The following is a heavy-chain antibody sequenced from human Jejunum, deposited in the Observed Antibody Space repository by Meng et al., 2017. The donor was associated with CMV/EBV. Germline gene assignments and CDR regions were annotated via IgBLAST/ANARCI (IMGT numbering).Heavy chain of an antibody. D-gene: IGHD3-10*01. CDR1: FTFSDYY. V-gene: IGHV3-11*01. Sequence: FTFSDYYMSWIRQAPGKGLEWVSDTSGSGSTIYYADSVKGRCTISRDNAKNSLYLQMNSLRAEDTAVYYCARDYYGSGRIHGTPNWGQGTLVTVSS. CDR3: ARDYYGSGRIHGTPN. CDR2: TSGSGSTI. J-gene: IGHJ4*02.